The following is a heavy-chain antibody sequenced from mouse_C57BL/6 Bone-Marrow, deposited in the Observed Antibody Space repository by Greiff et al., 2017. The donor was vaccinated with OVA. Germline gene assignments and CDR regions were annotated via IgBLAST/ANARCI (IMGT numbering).Heavy chain of an antibody. V-gene: IGHV1-15*01. J-gene: IGHJ4*01. CDR1: GYTFTDYE. Sequence: QVQLQQSGAELVRPGASVTLSCKASGYTFTDYEMHWVKQTPVHGLEWIGAIDPETGGTAYNQKFKGKAILTADKSSSTAYMELRSLTSEDSAVYYCTRDGYYVDYAMDYWGQGTSVTVSS. CDR3: TRDGYYVDYAMDY. CDR2: IDPETGGT. D-gene: IGHD2-3*01.